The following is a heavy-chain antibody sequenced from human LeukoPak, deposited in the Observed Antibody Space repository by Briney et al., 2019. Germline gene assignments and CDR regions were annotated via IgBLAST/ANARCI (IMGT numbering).Heavy chain of an antibody. V-gene: IGHV6-1*01. D-gene: IGHD5-12*01. Sequence: PSQTLTLTCAISGDSVSSNTATWSRIRLSPSRGLEWLGRTYYRSKWSNEYAVTVKSRTTINSDTSKNQFSLQLNSVTPEDTAVYYCARGIYSIGFDSWGQGNLFTVSS. CDR2: TYYRSKWSN. J-gene: IGHJ4*02. CDR1: GDSVSSNTAT. CDR3: ARGIYSIGFDS.